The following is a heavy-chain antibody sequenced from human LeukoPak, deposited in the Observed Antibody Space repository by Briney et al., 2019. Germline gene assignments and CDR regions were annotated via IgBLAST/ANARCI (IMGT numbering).Heavy chain of an antibody. CDR1: GFTFSSYD. D-gene: IGHD3-22*01. V-gene: IGHV3-13*04. J-gene: IGHJ6*02. CDR2: IGTAGDT. Sequence: GGSLRLSCAASGFTFSSYDMHWVRQATGKGLEWVSAIGTAGDTYYPGSVKGRFTISRENAKNSLYLQMNSLRAGDTAVYYCVRGYHPGQAYYYGMDVWGQGTTVTVSS. CDR3: VRGYHPGQAYYYGMDV.